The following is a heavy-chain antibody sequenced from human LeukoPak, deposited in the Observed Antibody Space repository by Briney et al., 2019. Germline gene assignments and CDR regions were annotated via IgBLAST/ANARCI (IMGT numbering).Heavy chain of an antibody. CDR3: ASDSAANYYCNYMDV. J-gene: IGHJ6*03. Sequence: SVKVSCRASGGTFSSYAISWVRQAPGQGLEWMGGIIPIFGTANYAQKFQGRVTITTDESTSTAYMELSSLRSEDTAVYYCASDSAANYYCNYMDVWGKGTTVTVSS. CDR1: GGTFSSYA. V-gene: IGHV1-69*05. CDR2: IIPIFGTA. D-gene: IGHD2-15*01.